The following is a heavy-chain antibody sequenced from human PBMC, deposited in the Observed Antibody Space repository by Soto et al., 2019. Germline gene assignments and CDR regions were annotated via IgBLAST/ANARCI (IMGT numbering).Heavy chain of an antibody. CDR2: ISDGGSYT. CDR3: ARAPGAVNSYAGVDV. J-gene: IGHJ6*02. V-gene: IGHV3-11*05. CDR1: GFIFSDYY. Sequence: LRLSCVASGFIFSDYYMAWIRRAPGKGLEWVSYISDGGSYTNHGNSVRGRVSVSRDDARNSLYLQIKNLRVEDTGVYYCARAPGAVNSYAGVDVWGQGTTVTVSS. D-gene: IGHD6-19*01.